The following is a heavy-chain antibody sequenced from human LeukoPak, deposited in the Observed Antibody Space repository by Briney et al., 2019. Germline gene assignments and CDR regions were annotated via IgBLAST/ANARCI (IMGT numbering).Heavy chain of an antibody. J-gene: IGHJ5*02. D-gene: IGHD2-15*01. CDR1: GYSLTSYW. Sequence: GESLKISCKGSGYSLTSYWIGWVRQMPGKGLEWMGIIYPGDSDTRYSPSFQGQVTISADKSISTAYLQWSSLKASDTAMYYCARVYCSGGSCYLYNWFDPWGQGTLVTVSS. V-gene: IGHV5-51*01. CDR2: IYPGDSDT. CDR3: ARVYCSGGSCYLYNWFDP.